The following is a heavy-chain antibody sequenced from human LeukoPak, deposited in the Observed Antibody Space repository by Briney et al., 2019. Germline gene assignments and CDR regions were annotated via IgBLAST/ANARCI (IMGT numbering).Heavy chain of an antibody. CDR3: ARGGYYGGWFDP. V-gene: IGHV4-31*03. CDR2: IYYSGST. J-gene: IGHJ5*02. CDR1: GVSISSGGYY. Sequence: SETLSLTCTVSGVSISSGGYYWSWIRQHPGKGLEWIGCIYYSGSTYYNPSLKSRVTISVDTSKNQFSLKLSSVTAADTAVYYCARGGYYGGWFDPWGQGTLVTVSS. D-gene: IGHD4-23*01.